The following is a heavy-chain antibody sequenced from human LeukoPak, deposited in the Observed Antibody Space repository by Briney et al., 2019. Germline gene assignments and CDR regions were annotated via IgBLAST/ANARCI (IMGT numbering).Heavy chain of an antibody. CDR3: ARALVTAILYED. V-gene: IGHV4-61*01. CDR2: IYYSGST. Sequence: SETLSLTCSVFGGSVSSGSYYWSWIRQPPGKGLEWIGYIYYSGSTNYNPSLKSRVTISVDTSKNQFSLKLSSVTAADTAVYYCARALVTAILYEDWGQGTLVTVSS. CDR1: GGSVSSGSYY. J-gene: IGHJ4*02. D-gene: IGHD2-21*02.